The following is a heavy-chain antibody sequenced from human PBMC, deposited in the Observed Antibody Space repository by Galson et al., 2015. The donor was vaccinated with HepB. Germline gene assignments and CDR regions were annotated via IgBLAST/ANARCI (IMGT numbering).Heavy chain of an antibody. CDR2: IKSKTDGGTT. J-gene: IGHJ2*01. Sequence: SLRLSCAASGFTFSNAWMNWVRQAPGKGLEWVGRIKSKTDGGTTDYAAPVKGRFTISRDDSKNTLYLQMNSLKTEDTAVYYCTTARPLPEWLVPGGGDLDYWYFDLWGRGTLVTVSS. V-gene: IGHV3-15*07. D-gene: IGHD6-19*01. CDR3: TTARPLPEWLVPGGGDLDYWYFDL. CDR1: GFTFSNAW.